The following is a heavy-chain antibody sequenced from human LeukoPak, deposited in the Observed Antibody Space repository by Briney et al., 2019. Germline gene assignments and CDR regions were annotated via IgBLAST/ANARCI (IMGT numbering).Heavy chain of an antibody. Sequence: ASVKVSCKTYEYTFIDYYIHWVRQAPGQGLEWMGWINPKTGATKSAQKFQGRVTMTRDTSISTAYMELSRLRSDDTAVYYCARDHNPYIPIDKFDTYNWFDPWGQGTLVTVSS. V-gene: IGHV1-2*02. D-gene: IGHD3-9*01. J-gene: IGHJ5*02. CDR2: INPKTGAT. CDR3: ARDHNPYIPIDKFDTYNWFDP. CDR1: EYTFIDYY.